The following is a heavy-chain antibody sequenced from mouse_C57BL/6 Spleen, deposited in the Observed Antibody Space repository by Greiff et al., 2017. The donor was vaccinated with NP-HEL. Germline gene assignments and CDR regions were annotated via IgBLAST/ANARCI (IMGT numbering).Heavy chain of an antibody. J-gene: IGHJ1*03. D-gene: IGHD4-1*01. V-gene: IGHV1-81*01. Sequence: VQLQQSGAELARPGASVKLSCKASGYTFTSYGISWVKQRPGQGLEWIGEIYPRSGNTYYNEKFKGKATLPADTSSSTAYMELRSLTSEDSAVYFCARGGTRYCDVWGTGTTVTVSS. CDR2: IYPRSGNT. CDR3: ARGGTRYCDV. CDR1: GYTFTSYG.